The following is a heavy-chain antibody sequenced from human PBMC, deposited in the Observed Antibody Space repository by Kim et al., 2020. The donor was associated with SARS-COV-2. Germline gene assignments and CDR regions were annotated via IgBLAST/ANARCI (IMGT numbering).Heavy chain of an antibody. CDR3: AKDIYGDYVDYYYYGMDD. J-gene: IGHJ6*02. CDR1: GFTFDDYA. CDR2: ISWNSGTI. D-gene: IGHD4-17*01. Sequence: GGSLRLSCAASGFTFDDYAMHWVRQAPGKGLEWVSGISWNSGTIGYADSVKGRFTISRDNAKNSLYLQMNSLRAEDTALYYCAKDIYGDYVDYYYYGMDDWGQGTTVTVSS. V-gene: IGHV3-9*01.